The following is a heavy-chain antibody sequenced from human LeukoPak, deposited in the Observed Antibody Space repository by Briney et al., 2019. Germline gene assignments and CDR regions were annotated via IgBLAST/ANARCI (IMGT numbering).Heavy chain of an antibody. Sequence: GSLRLSCAASGFTFSNYSMNWVRQAPGKGLEWVSYISSSSSTIYYADSVKGRFTISRDNAKNSLYLQMNSLRDEDTAVYYCAREGGAVARDPYFDYWGQGTLVTVSS. D-gene: IGHD6-19*01. CDR1: GFTFSNYS. CDR2: ISSSSSTI. J-gene: IGHJ4*02. V-gene: IGHV3-48*02. CDR3: AREGGAVARDPYFDY.